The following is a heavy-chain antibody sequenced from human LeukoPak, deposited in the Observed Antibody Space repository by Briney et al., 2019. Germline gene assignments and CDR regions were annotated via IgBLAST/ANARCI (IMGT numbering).Heavy chain of an antibody. CDR1: GITFSSYW. J-gene: IGHJ4*02. V-gene: IGHV3-74*01. CDR2: INSDGRST. D-gene: IGHD4-23*01. CDR3: ARSAHPGNSVIED. Sequence: PGGSLRLSCAGSGITFSSYWMHWVRQAPGKGLVWVSRINSDGRSTNYADSVKGRFTISRDNAKNTLYLQMNSLRAEDTAVYYCARSAHPGNSVIEDWGRGTLVTVSS.